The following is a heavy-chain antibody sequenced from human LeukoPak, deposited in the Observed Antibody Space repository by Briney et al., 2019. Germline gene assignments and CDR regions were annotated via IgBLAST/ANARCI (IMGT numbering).Heavy chain of an antibody. D-gene: IGHD5-18*01. Sequence: SETLSLTCTVSGGYISSDYWSWIRQPPGKGLEWIGYISYSGSTNYNPSLKSRVTISVDTSKNQFSLKLSSVTAADTAVYYCARGHTAGGFDYWGQGTLVTVSS. V-gene: IGHV4-59*01. CDR2: ISYSGST. CDR3: ARGHTAGGFDY. CDR1: GGYISSDY. J-gene: IGHJ4*02.